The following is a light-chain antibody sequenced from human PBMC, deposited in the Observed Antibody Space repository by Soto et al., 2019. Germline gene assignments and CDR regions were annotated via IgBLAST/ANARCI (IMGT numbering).Light chain of an antibody. CDR1: SSDVGGDNY. V-gene: IGLV2-14*01. CDR2: DVS. J-gene: IGLJ3*02. Sequence: QSVLTQPASVSGSPGQSIAISCTGTSSDVGGDNYVSWYQQPPGKAPKRIIYDVSDRPSGVSNRFSGSKSGNTASLTISGLQADDEADYYCSSYTSQSTVVFGGGTKLTVL. CDR3: SSYTSQSTVV.